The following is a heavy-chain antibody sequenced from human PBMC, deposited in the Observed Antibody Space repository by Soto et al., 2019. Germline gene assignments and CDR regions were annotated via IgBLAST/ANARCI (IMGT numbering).Heavy chain of an antibody. CDR1: GFTFSSYW. V-gene: IGHV3-7*05. D-gene: IGHD4-17*01. Sequence: GGSLRLSCAASGFTFSSYWMSWVRQAQGKGLEWVANIKQDGSEKYYVDSVKGRFTISRDNAKNSLYLQMNSLRAEDTAMYYCARGQTYQESLYGDYILYYFDYWGQGTLVTVSS. J-gene: IGHJ4*02. CDR3: ARGQTYQESLYGDYILYYFDY. CDR2: IKQDGSEK.